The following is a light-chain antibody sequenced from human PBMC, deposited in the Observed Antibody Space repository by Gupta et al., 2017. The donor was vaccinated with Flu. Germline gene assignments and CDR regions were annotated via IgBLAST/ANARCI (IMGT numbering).Light chain of an antibody. CDR3: QSADNSGTYVV. J-gene: IGLJ3*02. CDR1: ALSNQY. Sequence: SYELTQPPSVSVSPGQTARITCSGDALSNQYNYWYQQKPGQAPVLVIFKDTERPSGIPERFSGSNSGTTVTLTISGVQAEDEAAYYCQSADNSGTYVVFGGGTRLTV. V-gene: IGLV3-25*03. CDR2: KDT.